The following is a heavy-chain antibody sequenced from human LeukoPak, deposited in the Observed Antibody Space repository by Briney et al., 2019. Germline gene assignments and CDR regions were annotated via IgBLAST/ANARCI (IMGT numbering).Heavy chain of an antibody. CDR1: GGTFSSYA. D-gene: IGHD3-10*01. J-gene: IGHJ6*04. Sequence: ASVKVSCKASGGTFSSYAISWVRQAPGQGLEWMGGIIPIFGTANYAQKFQGRVTITADESTSTAYMELSSLRSEDTAVYYCARVPAFTYYYGSGRANPVPNYYYYGMDVWGKGTTVTVSS. CDR3: ARVPAFTYYYGSGRANPVPNYYYYGMDV. V-gene: IGHV1-69*01. CDR2: IIPIFGTA.